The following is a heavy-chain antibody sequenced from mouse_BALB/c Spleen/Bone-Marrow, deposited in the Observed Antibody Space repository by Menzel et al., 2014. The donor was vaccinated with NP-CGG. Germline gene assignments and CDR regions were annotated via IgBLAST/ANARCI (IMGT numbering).Heavy chain of an antibody. V-gene: IGHV14-3*02. CDR3: ASYYRYDRRFAY. Sequence: EVQGVESEAELVKPGASVKLSCTASGFNIKDTYMHWVKQRPEQGLEWIGRIDPANGNTKYDLKFQGKATITADTSSNTAYLQLSSLTSEDTAVYYCASYYRYDRRFAYWGQGTLVTVSA. J-gene: IGHJ3*01. CDR1: GFNIKDTY. D-gene: IGHD2-14*01. CDR2: IDPANGNT.